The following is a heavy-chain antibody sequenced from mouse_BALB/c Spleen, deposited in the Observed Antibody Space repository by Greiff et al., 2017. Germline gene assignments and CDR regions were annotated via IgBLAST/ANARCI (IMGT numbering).Heavy chain of an antibody. CDR3: SRSMYGNYGDD. CDR2: INPNNGGT. D-gene: IGHD2-10*02. V-gene: IGHV1-18*01. Sequence: EVKLVESGPELVKPGASVKIPCKASGYTFTDYNMDWVKQSHGKSLEWIGDINPNNGGTIYNQKFKGKATLTVDKSSSTAYMELRSLTSEDTAVYYCSRSMYGNYGDDWGQGTTLTVSS. CDR1: GYTFTDYN. J-gene: IGHJ2*01.